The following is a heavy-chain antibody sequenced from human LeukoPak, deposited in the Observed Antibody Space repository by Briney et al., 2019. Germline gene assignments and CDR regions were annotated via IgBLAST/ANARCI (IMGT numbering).Heavy chain of an antibody. CDR1: GGSISSYY. CDR2: IYYSGST. J-gene: IGHJ4*02. V-gene: IGHV4-59*12. CDR3: ARGRTANGVVPAAIDY. Sequence: SETLSLTCTVSGGSISSYYWSWIRQPPGKGPEWIGYIYYSGSTNYNPSLKSRVTISVDTSKNQFSLKLSSVTAADTAVYHCARGRTANGVVPAAIDYWGQGTLVTVSS. D-gene: IGHD2-2*01.